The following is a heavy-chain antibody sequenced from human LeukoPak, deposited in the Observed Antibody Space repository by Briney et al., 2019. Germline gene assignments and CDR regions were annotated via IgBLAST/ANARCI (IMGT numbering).Heavy chain of an antibody. CDR1: GFTFSSYA. V-gene: IGHV3-23*01. J-gene: IGHJ4*02. CDR2: ISGSGGST. Sequence: GGSLRLSCAASGFTFSSYAMSWVRQAPGKGLEWVSAISGSGGSTYCADSVKGRFTISRDNSKNTLYLQMNSLRAEDTAVYYCAVIVVVISPHFDYWGQGTLVTVSS. CDR3: AVIVVVISPHFDY. D-gene: IGHD3-22*01.